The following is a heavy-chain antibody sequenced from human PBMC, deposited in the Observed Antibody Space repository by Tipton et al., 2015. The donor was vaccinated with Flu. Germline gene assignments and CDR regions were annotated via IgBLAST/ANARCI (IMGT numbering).Heavy chain of an antibody. Sequence: TLSLTCTVSGGSISSSSYHWGWIRQPPGMGLEWIGSVHYSGITYYNPSLKSRVTISLDTSKNQFSLKLISVTAADTAVYYCARSPSAYDYVWGGSYYFDFWGQGTLVTVSS. J-gene: IGHJ4*02. CDR2: VHYSGIT. V-gene: IGHV4-39*07. CDR3: ARSPSAYDYVWGGSYYFDF. D-gene: IGHD3-16*01. CDR1: GGSISSSSYH.